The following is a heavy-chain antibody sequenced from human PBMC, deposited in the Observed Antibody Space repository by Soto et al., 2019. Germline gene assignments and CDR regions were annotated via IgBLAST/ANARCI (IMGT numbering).Heavy chain of an antibody. J-gene: IGHJ6*02. Sequence: ASVKVSCKASGYTFTSYYMHWVRQAPGQGLEWMGIINPSGGSTSYAQKFQGRVTMTRDTSTSTVYMELSSLRSEDTAVYYCARDTHRTTVTSRYYYGMDVWGQGTTVTVSS. CDR2: INPSGGST. D-gene: IGHD4-4*01. CDR3: ARDTHRTTVTSRYYYGMDV. V-gene: IGHV1-46*01. CDR1: GYTFTSYY.